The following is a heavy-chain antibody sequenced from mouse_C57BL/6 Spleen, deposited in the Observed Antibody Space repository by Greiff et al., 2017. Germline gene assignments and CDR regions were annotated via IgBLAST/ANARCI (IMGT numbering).Heavy chain of an antibody. V-gene: IGHV5-17*01. D-gene: IGHD1-3*01. CDR3: ANPNNYPLYWYFDV. Sequence: EVKLMESGGGLVKPGGSLKLSCAASGFTFSDYGMHWVRQAPEKGLEWVAYISSGSSTIYYADTVKGRFTISRDNAKNTLFLQMTSLRSADTAMYYCANPNNYPLYWYFDVWGTGTTFTVSS. CDR1: GFTFSDYG. J-gene: IGHJ1*03. CDR2: ISSGSSTI.